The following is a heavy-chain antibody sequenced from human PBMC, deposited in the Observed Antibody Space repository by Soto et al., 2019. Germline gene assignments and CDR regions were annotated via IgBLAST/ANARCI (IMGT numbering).Heavy chain of an antibody. CDR2: MYRGGDT. J-gene: IGHJ5*02. Sequence: EVQMVDSGGGLIQPGGSLRLSCAASGFSVRSSNMSCVRQAPGKGLGWVSIMYRGGDTYYAVSMKGRFTISRDNYKNMVFLQMNSVRHDDTAMYFCAGFSPDDSGCYSFRYNWFHRCGQGTLVAVSS. CDR1: GFSVRSSN. V-gene: IGHV3-53*01. D-gene: IGHD3-10*01. CDR3: AGFSPDDSGCYSFRYNWFHR.